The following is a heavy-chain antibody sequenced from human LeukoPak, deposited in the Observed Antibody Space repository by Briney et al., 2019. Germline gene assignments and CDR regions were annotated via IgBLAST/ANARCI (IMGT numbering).Heavy chain of an antibody. CDR3: ARAAGGTRADFDY. D-gene: IGHD6-13*01. CDR1: GGSVSDYY. Sequence: PSETLSLTCTVSGGSVSDYYWSWIRLSPGKGLEWIGYIFYSGSTYYNPSLKSRVTISVDTSKNQFSLQLSSVTAADTAVYYCARAAGGTRADFDYWGQGTLVIVSS. CDR2: IFYSGST. V-gene: IGHV4-59*02. J-gene: IGHJ4*02.